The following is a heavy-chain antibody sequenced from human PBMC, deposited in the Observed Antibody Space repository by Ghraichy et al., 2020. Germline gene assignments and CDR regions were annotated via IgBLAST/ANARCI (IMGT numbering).Heavy chain of an antibody. CDR2: IYTSGST. D-gene: IGHD4-17*01. J-gene: IGHJ4*02. V-gene: IGHV4-4*09. CDR3: ARHGRFRPSTTTPKDSNFDY. CDR1: GGSISSYY. Sequence: SETLSLTCTVSGGSISSYYWSWIRQPPGKGLEWIGYIYTSGSTNYNPSLKSRVTISVDTSKNQFSLKLSSVTAADTAVYYCARHGRFRPSTTTPKDSNFDYWGQGTLVTVSS.